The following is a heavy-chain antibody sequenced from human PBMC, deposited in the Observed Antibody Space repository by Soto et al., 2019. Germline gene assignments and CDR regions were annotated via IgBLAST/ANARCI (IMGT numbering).Heavy chain of an antibody. J-gene: IGHJ6*03. CDR2: IYYSGST. CDR3: ARAVHKDV. V-gene: IGHV4-59*01. CDR1: GGSISSYY. Sequence: SETLSLTCTVSGGSISSYYWSWIRQPPGKGLEWIGYIYYSGSTNYNPSLKSRVTISVDTSKNQFSLKLSSVTAADTAVYYCARAVHKDVWGKGTTVTVSS.